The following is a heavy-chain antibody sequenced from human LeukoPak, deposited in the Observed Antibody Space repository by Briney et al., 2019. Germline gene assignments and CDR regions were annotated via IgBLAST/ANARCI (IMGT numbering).Heavy chain of an antibody. CDR1: GFTFSSYA. V-gene: IGHV3-23*01. CDR2: ISGSGTNT. CDR3: AKSFGPVIAAAGTGAD. Sequence: GGSLRLSCAASGFTFSSYAMNWVRQAPGKGLEWVSIISGSGTNTYYADSVEGRFTISRDNSKNTLYLQMNSLRAEDTAVYYCAKSFGPVIAAAGTGADWGQGTLVTVSS. D-gene: IGHD6-13*01. J-gene: IGHJ4*02.